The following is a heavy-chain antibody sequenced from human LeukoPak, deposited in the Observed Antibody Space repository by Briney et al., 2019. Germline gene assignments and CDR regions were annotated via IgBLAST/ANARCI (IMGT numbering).Heavy chain of an antibody. J-gene: IGHJ6*03. CDR3: ARVGLPAYYYYMDV. CDR1: GYTFTSYG. Sequence: ASVKVSCKASGYTFTSYGISWVRQAPGQGLEWMGWISAYNGNANYAQKLQGRVTMTTDTSTSTAYMELRSLRSDDTAVYYCARVGLPAYYYYMDVWGKGTTVTVSS. CDR2: ISAYNGNA. V-gene: IGHV1-18*01.